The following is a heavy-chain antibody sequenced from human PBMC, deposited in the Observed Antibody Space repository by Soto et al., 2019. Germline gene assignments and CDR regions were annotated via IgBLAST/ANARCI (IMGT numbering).Heavy chain of an antibody. CDR2: MNPNSGDT. CDR1: GYTFSDHD. J-gene: IGHJ4*02. CDR3: ARVGGNWNDDYLDY. Sequence: QVQLVQSGAEVKKPGASVKVSCKASGYTFSDHDINWVRQASGQGPEWLGWMNPNSGDTGYAQNFQGRVTMTRDTSKRRAYMELSSLRSGDTAVYYCARVGGNWNDDYLDYWGQGTLVTVSS. D-gene: IGHD1-1*01. V-gene: IGHV1-8*01.